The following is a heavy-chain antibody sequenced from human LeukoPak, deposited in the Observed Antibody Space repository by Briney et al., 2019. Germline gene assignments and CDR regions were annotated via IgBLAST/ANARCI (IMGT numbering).Heavy chain of an antibody. CDR1: GFTFSSYA. CDR2: ISGSGGST. V-gene: IGHV3-23*01. CDR3: AEGSVVVVPAALNWFDP. J-gene: IGHJ5*02. Sequence: GGSLRLSCAASGFTFSSYAMSWVRQAPGKGLEWVSAISGSGGSTYYADSVKGRFTISRDSSKNTLYLQMNSLRAEDTAVYYCAEGSVVVVPAALNWFDPWGQGTLVTVSS. D-gene: IGHD2-2*01.